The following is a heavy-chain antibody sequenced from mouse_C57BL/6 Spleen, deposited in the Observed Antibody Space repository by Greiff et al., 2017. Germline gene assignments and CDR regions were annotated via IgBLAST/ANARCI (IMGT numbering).Heavy chain of an antibody. Sequence: LQESGAELVRPGASVTLSCKASGYTFTDYEMHWVKQTPVHGLEWIGAIDPETGGTAYNQKFKGKAILTADKSSSTAYMELRSLTSEDSAVYYCTRCDDGFDYWGQGTTLTVSS. V-gene: IGHV1-15*01. CDR1: GYTFTDYE. J-gene: IGHJ2*01. D-gene: IGHD1-1*01. CDR3: TRCDDGFDY. CDR2: IDPETGGT.